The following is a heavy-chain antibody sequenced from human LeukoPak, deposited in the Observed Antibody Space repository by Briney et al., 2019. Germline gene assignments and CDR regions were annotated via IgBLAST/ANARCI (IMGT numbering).Heavy chain of an antibody. CDR3: ARDIPIVGTGTLY. Sequence: SETLSLTCTVSGGSISSYYWSWIRQPPGKGLEWIGYIYTSGSTNYNPSLKSRVTISVDTSKNQFSLKLSSVTAADTAVYYCARDIPIVGTGTLYWGQGTLVTVSS. V-gene: IGHV4-4*09. CDR1: GGSISSYY. D-gene: IGHD1/OR15-1a*01. CDR2: IYTSGST. J-gene: IGHJ4*02.